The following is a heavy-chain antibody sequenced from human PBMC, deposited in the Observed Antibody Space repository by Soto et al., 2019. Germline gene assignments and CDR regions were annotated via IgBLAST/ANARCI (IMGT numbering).Heavy chain of an antibody. J-gene: IGHJ6*02. CDR2: ISPDNGNT. V-gene: IGHV1-18*01. CDR1: GYTFTIYG. D-gene: IGHD5-12*01. Sequence: QVQLVQSGGGVKKPGASVKVSCKASGYTFTIYGINWVRQAPGQGLEWMGWISPDNGNTNYAQKRQGRVTMTTDTSTSTAYMGLRSLRSDDTAVYYCARALGYSGYAGMDVWGQGTTVTVSS. CDR3: ARALGYSGYAGMDV.